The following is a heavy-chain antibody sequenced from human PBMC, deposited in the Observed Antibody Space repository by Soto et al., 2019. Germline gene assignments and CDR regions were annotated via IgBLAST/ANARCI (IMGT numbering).Heavy chain of an antibody. CDR2: IYYSGST. Sequence: LSLTCTVSGGSISSGDYYWSWIRQPPGKGLEWIGYIYYSGSTYYNPSLKSRVTISVDTSKNQFSLKLSSVTAADTAVYYCAREGQQLGFDPWGQGTLVTVSS. J-gene: IGHJ5*02. CDR3: AREGQQLGFDP. D-gene: IGHD6-13*01. CDR1: GGSISSGDYY. V-gene: IGHV4-30-4*01.